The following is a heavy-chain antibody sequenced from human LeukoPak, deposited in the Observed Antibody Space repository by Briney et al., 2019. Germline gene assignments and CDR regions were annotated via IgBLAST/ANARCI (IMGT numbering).Heavy chain of an antibody. Sequence: PGGSLRLSCAASGFTFSNYWMTWVRQAPGKGLEWVANIKHDGSEDYYLDSVKGRFTISRDNAKSSMWLQMNSLRAEDTAVYYCARGPRGSSFGYYYYMDVWGKGTTVTVSS. V-gene: IGHV3-7*01. D-gene: IGHD1-26*01. CDR3: ARGPRGSSFGYYYYMDV. CDR1: GFTFSNYW. J-gene: IGHJ6*03. CDR2: IKHDGSED.